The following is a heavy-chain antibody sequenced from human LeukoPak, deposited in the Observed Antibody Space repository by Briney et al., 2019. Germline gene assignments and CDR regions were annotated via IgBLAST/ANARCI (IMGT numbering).Heavy chain of an antibody. CDR2: IKQDGSEK. CDR3: ASGPRMDV. V-gene: IGHV3-7*05. Sequence: GGSLRLSCAASEFTFSRYWMNWVRQAPGKGLERVANIKQDGSEKYYVDSVKGRFTISRDNAKNSLYLQMNSLRAEDTAVYYCASGPRMDVWGQGTTVTVSS. CDR1: EFTFSRYW. J-gene: IGHJ6*02.